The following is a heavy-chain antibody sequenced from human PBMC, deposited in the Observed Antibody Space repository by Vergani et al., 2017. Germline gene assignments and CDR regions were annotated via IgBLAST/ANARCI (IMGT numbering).Heavy chain of an antibody. J-gene: IGHJ3*02. CDR2: IYYSGST. D-gene: IGHD2-2*02. Sequence: QVQLQESGPGLVKLSETLSLTCTVSGGSISSYYWSWIRQPPGKGLEWIGYIYYSGSTNYNPSLKSRVTISVDTSKNQFSLKLSSVTAADTAVYYCARGGYCSSTSCYTSDAFDIWGQGTMVTVSS. CDR3: ARGGYCSSTSCYTSDAFDI. CDR1: GGSISSYY. V-gene: IGHV4-59*01.